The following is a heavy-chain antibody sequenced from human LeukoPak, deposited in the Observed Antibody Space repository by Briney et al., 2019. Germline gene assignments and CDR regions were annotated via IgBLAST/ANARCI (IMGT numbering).Heavy chain of an antibody. J-gene: IGHJ4*02. Sequence: GGSLRLSCAASGFTFSNYWMHWVRQAPGKGLEWVSAISGSGGSTYYADSVKGRFTISRDNSKNTLYLQMNSLRAEDTAVYYCAKEGGIAVAGTFDYWGQGTLVTVSS. CDR2: ISGSGGST. D-gene: IGHD6-19*01. CDR1: GFTFSNYW. V-gene: IGHV3-23*01. CDR3: AKEGGIAVAGTFDY.